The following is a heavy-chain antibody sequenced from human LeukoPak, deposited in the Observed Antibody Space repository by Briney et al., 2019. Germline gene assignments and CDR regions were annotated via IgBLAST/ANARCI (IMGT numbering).Heavy chain of an antibody. CDR1: GGSISSSSYY. D-gene: IGHD4-11*01. J-gene: IGHJ4*02. CDR2: IYYSGNT. CDR3: AMHTVIASIWSLDS. V-gene: IGHV4-39*01. Sequence: PSETLSLTCSVSGGSISSSSYYWGWIRQPPGKGLEWIGSIYYSGNTYNNPSLKSRVTISVDTSKNQLSLKLTSVTAADTAVYYCAMHTVIASIWSLDSWGQGPLVTVSS.